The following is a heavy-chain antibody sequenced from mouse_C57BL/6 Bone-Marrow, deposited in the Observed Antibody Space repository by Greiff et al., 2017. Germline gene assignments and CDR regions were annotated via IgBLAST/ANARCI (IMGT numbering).Heavy chain of an antibody. D-gene: IGHD1-1*01. V-gene: IGHV1-55*01. CDR2: IYPGSGST. Sequence: QVQLQQPGAELVKPGASVKMSCKASGYTFTSYWITWVKQRPGQGLEWIGDIYPGSGSTNYNEKFKSKATLTVDTSSSTAYMQLSSLTSEDSAVYYGARSPYYYGSSWYFDVWGTGTTVTVSA. CDR3: ARSPYYYGSSWYFDV. CDR1: GYTFTSYW. J-gene: IGHJ1*03.